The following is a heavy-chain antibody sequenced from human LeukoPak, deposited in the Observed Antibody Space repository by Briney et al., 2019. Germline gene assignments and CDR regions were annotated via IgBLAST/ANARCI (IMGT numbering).Heavy chain of an antibody. V-gene: IGHV3-74*01. CDR3: ARVPNWFDP. CDR1: GFRLNDYW. J-gene: IGHJ5*02. CDR2: INSPGSDT. Sequence: GGSLSLSCATSGFRLNDYWMHWVRQAPGKGLEWVSRINSPGSDTTYADSVKGRFTISRDNAKNTLYLHMNSLRVEDTAVYYCARVPNWFDPWGQGTLVTVSS.